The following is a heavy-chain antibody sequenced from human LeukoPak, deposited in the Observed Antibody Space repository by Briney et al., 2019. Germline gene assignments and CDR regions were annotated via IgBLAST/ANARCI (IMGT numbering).Heavy chain of an antibody. J-gene: IGHJ6*03. Sequence: SETLSLTCTVSGGSISTSNYYWGWIRQPPGKGLEWIGNIFYSGSTYYSPSLRSRVTISVDTSKNQFSLKLSSVTAADTAVYYCARGVEDFWSGYYRYYYYYMDVWGKGTTVTVSS. CDR2: IFYSGST. CDR3: ARGVEDFWSGYYRYYYYYMDV. V-gene: IGHV4-39*07. D-gene: IGHD3-3*01. CDR1: GGSISTSNYY.